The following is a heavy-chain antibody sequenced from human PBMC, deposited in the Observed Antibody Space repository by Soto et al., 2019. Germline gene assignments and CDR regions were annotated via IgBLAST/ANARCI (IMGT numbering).Heavy chain of an antibody. CDR3: ASLPPVKTRYYYYGMDV. CDR1: GGSFSGYY. CDR2: INHSGST. Sequence: SETLPLTCAVYGGSFSGYYWIWIRKPPGKGLEWIGEINHSGSTNYNPSLKSRVTISVDTSKNQFSLKLSSVTAADTAVYYCASLPPVKTRYYYYGMDVWGQGTTVTVSS. V-gene: IGHV4-34*01. D-gene: IGHD4-17*01. J-gene: IGHJ6*02.